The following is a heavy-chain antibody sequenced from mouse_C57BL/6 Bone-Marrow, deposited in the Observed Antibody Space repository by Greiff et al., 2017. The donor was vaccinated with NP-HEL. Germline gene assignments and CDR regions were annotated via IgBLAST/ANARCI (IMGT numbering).Heavy chain of an antibody. Sequence: QVQLKESGPELVKPGASVKISCKASGYAFSSSWMNWVKQRPGKGLEWIGRIYPGDGDTNYNGKFEGKATLTADKSSSTAYMQLSSLTSEESAVYFCAKGQLFDYWGQGTTLTVSS. D-gene: IGHD3-3*01. J-gene: IGHJ2*01. CDR2: IYPGDGDT. CDR1: GYAFSSSW. CDR3: AKGQLFDY. V-gene: IGHV1-82*01.